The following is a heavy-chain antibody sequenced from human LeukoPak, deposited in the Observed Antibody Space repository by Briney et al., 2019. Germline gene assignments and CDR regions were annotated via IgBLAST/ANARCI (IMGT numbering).Heavy chain of an antibody. CDR1: GFTFSSYG. J-gene: IGHJ5*02. CDR3: ARDGYQSHNWFDP. Sequence: PGRSLRLSYAASGFTFSSYGMHWVRQAPGKGLEWVAVIWYDGSNKYYADSVKGRFTISRDNSKNTLYLQMNSLRAEDTAVYYCARDGYQSHNWFDPWGQGTLVTVSS. D-gene: IGHD5-12*01. CDR2: IWYDGSNK. V-gene: IGHV3-33*01.